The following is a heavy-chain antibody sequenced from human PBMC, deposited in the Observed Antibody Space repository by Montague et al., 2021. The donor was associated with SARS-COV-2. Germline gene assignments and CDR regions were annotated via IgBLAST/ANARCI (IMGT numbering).Heavy chain of an antibody. Sequence: SETLSLTCTVSGGSISSNSYYWGWIRQPPGKGLEWIGSIYYSGSTYYNPSLKSRVTISVDTSKNQFSLKLSSVTAADTAVYYCARVGRQQLVRLSGMDVWGQGTTVTVS. CDR3: ARVGRQQLVRLSGMDV. D-gene: IGHD6-13*01. J-gene: IGHJ6*02. CDR1: GGSISSNSYY. V-gene: IGHV4-39*07. CDR2: IYYSGST.